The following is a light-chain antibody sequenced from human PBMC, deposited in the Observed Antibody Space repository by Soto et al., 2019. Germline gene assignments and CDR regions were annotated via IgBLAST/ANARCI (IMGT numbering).Light chain of an antibody. J-gene: IGLJ2*01. Sequence: SYELTQAPSVSVAPGQTARITCGGNNIGTKSVPWYKQKPGQAPALVVYDDSDRPSGIPDRLSGSNSGNTATLTISRVEAGDEADYYCQVWDSSSDHPVFGGGTKLTVL. CDR1: NIGTKS. CDR2: DDS. CDR3: QVWDSSSDHPV. V-gene: IGLV3-21*02.